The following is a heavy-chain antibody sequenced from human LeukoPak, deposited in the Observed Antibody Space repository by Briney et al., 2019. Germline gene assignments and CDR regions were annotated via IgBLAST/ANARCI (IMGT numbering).Heavy chain of an antibody. J-gene: IGHJ5*01. CDR2: IYSSGST. V-gene: IGHV4-59*02. D-gene: IGHD6-19*01. Sequence: SETLSLTCTVSGGSVGTYYWSWIRQPPGKGLEWIGYIYSSGSTNYNPSLKSRVTISVDTSKNQFSLKLSSVTAADTAVYYCARAPSYSSGWFGYWGQGSLVTVSS. CDR3: ARAPSYSSGWFGY. CDR1: GGSVGTYY.